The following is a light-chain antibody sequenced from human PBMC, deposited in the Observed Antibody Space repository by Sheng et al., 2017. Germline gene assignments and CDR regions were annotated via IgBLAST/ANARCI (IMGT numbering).Light chain of an antibody. J-gene: IGLJ2*01. CDR2: QDS. Sequence: SFELTQSPSVSVSAGQTATISCSGYKLGEKFASWYQQKPGQSPVLVIHQDSKRPSGIPERFSGSNSGNIATLTISGTQAMDEADYYCQAWDTNAHVVFGGGTTLTV. V-gene: IGLV3-1*01. CDR3: QAWDTNAHVV. CDR1: KLGEKF.